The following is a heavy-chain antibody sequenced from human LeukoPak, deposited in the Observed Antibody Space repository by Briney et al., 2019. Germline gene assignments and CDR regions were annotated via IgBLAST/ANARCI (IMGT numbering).Heavy chain of an antibody. J-gene: IGHJ4*02. D-gene: IGHD6-19*01. CDR2: IYHSGST. CDR3: ARNKTKETIAVPGAAAAEGYFDY. CDR1: GGSIRSSSYY. Sequence: KPSETLSLTCTVSGGSIRSSSYYWAWIRQPPGKGLEWIGSIYHSGSTHYNPSLKSRLTISVDTSKNQFSLNLRSVTAADTAVYYCARNKTKETIAVPGAAAAEGYFDYWGQGTLVTVSS. V-gene: IGHV4-39*07.